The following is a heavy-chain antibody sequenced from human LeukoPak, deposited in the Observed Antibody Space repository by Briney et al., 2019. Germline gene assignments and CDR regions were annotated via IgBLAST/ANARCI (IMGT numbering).Heavy chain of an antibody. CDR3: ARTLYSGNTNFHY. CDR2: IKQDGSQQ. CDR1: GFTFSSYW. J-gene: IGHJ1*01. D-gene: IGHD4-23*01. V-gene: IGHV3-7*01. Sequence: GGSLRPSCAASGFTFSSYWMTWVRQAPGKGLEWVGNIKQDGSQQYYVDSVKGRFTISRDNAKNSLYLQMNNLRAEDTAVYYCARTLYSGNTNFHYWGQGTLVTVSS.